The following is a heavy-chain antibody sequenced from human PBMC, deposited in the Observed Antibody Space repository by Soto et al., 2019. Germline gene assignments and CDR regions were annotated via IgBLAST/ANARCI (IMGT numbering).Heavy chain of an antibody. V-gene: IGHV4-59*01. CDR3: ARGVDYYATSGYFGFDS. Sequence: PSETLSPTCNLSGGSLHTFYSLWIRQPPGKGLEWVGHVHYSGSTNYRPSLNRRATISLDTSKRQLSLKLRSVTAADTAMYFFARGVDYYATSGYFGFDSWGQGIPVTVSS. D-gene: IGHD3-16*01. CDR2: VHYSGST. CDR1: GGSLHTFY. J-gene: IGHJ4*02.